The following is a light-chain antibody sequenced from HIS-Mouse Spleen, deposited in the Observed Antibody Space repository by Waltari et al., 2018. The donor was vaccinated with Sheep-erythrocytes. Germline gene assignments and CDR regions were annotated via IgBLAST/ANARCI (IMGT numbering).Light chain of an antibody. CDR1: SSNIGSNY. J-gene: IGLJ3*02. CDR2: RNN. Sequence: QSVLTQPPSASGTPGQRVTISCSGSSSNIGSNYVYWYQQLPGTAPKLLIYRNNQGPSGGPDRFSGSKSGTVAALASSGLRSEDEADDYWAAWDDSLSGPVFGGGTKLTVL. CDR3: AAWDDSLSGPV. V-gene: IGLV1-47*01.